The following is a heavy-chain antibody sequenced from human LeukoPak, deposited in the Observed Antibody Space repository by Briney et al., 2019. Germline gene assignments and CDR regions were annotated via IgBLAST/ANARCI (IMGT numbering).Heavy chain of an antibody. V-gene: IGHV4-38-2*02. CDR3: ARHSTEGSGSYSLHFDY. D-gene: IGHD3-10*01. Sequence: SETLSLTCTVSGYSISSGYYWSWIRQPPGKGLEWIGEINHSGSTNYNPSLKSRVTISVDTSKNQFSLKLSSVTAADTAVYYCARHSTEGSGSYSLHFDYWGQGTLVTVSS. CDR2: INHSGST. J-gene: IGHJ4*02. CDR1: GYSISSGYY.